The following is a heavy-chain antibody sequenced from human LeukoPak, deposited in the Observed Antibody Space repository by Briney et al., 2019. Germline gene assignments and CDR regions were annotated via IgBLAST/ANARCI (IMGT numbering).Heavy chain of an antibody. CDR2: IYSGGST. J-gene: IGHJ6*03. CDR1: GFTVSSNY. Sequence: GSPRPPCSASGFTVSSNYMSWVRQAPGKGVEGGSVIYSGGSTYYADSVKGRFTISRDNSKNTLYLQMNSLRAEDTAVYYCARPGVTGYYYMDVWGKGTTVTVSS. CDR3: ARPGVTGYYYMDV. D-gene: IGHD1-1*01. V-gene: IGHV3-53*01.